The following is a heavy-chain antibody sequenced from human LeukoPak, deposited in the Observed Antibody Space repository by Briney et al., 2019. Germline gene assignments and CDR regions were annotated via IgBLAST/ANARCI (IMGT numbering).Heavy chain of an antibody. CDR1: GFIFKKYW. Sequence: GGSLRLSCAASGFIFKKYWMNWVRQVPGKGLECLANIKEDGSETYYADSVKGRFTISGDNPKNLLFLQINSLRVEDTAVYYYARETPRRGETRDGYRWGQGTVVTVSS. CDR3: ARETPRRGETRDGYR. J-gene: IGHJ4*02. CDR2: IKEDGSET. D-gene: IGHD5-24*01. V-gene: IGHV3-7*01.